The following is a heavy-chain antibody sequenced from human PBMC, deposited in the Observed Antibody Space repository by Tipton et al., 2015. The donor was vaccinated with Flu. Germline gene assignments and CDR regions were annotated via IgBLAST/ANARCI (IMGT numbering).Heavy chain of an antibody. CDR2: ISSSSSYI. J-gene: IGHJ4*02. V-gene: IGHV3-21*04. CDR1: GFTFSSYS. Sequence: SLRLSCAASGFTFSSYSMNWVRQAPGKGLEWVSSISSSSSYIYYADSVKGRFTISRDNAKNSLYLQMNSLRAEDTALYYCAKDIGEGIAVAGSDYWGQGTLVTVSS. D-gene: IGHD6-19*01. CDR3: AKDIGEGIAVAGSDY.